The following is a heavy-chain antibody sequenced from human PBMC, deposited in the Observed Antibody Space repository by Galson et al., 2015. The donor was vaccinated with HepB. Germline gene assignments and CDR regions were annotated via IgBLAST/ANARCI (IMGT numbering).Heavy chain of an antibody. V-gene: IGHV3-30-3*01. CDR1: GFTFSSYA. CDR3: ARVWDYYDSLGPFDY. D-gene: IGHD3-22*01. Sequence: SLRLSCAASGFTFSSYAMHWVRQAPGKGLEWVAVISYDGSNKYYADSVKGRFTISRDNSKNTLYLQMNSLRAEDTAVYYCARVWDYYDSLGPFDYWGQGTLVTVSS. CDR2: ISYDGSNK. J-gene: IGHJ4*02.